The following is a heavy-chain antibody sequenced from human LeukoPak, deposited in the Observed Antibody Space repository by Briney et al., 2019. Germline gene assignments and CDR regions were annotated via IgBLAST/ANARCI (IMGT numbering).Heavy chain of an antibody. CDR3: TATPWGGAAAIFDY. CDR2: ISGDGNFK. D-gene: IGHD6-25*01. J-gene: IGHJ4*02. CDR1: GFTLNTYW. Sequence: GGSLRLSCAASGFTLNTYWIHWVRQTPHPGLEWVAGISGDGNFKRNADSVRGRLTIFTDNAKSTVSLQVSSLRAEDTAVYYCTATPWGGAAAIFDYWGQGILVTVCS. V-gene: IGHV3-74*01.